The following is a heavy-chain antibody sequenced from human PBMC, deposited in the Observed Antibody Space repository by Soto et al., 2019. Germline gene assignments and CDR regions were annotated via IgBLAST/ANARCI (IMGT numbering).Heavy chain of an antibody. CDR2: ISSNGGST. J-gene: IGHJ6*02. Sequence: GGSLRLSCSASGFTFSSYAMHWVRQAPGKGLEYVSAISSNGGSTYYADSVKGRFTISRDNSKNTLYLQMSSLRAEDTAVYYCVKDPGSSSWAPYYYGMDVWGQGTTVTVSS. CDR3: VKDPGSSSWAPYYYGMDV. CDR1: GFTFSSYA. V-gene: IGHV3-64D*08. D-gene: IGHD6-13*01.